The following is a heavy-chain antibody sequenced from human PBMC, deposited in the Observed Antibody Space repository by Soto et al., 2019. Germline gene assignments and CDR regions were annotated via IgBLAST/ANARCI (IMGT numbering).Heavy chain of an antibody. D-gene: IGHD3-3*01. CDR3: AKEQGDRYDFWSGYYDFDY. CDR1: GFTFSSYS. J-gene: IGHJ4*02. Sequence: PGGSLRLSCAASGFTFSSYSRHWVRHAPGKGLVWVSAISGSGGSTYYAVSVKGRFTISRDNSKNTLYLQMNSLRAEDTAVYYCAKEQGDRYDFWSGYYDFDYWGQGTLVTVSS. V-gene: IGHV3-23*01. CDR2: ISGSGGST.